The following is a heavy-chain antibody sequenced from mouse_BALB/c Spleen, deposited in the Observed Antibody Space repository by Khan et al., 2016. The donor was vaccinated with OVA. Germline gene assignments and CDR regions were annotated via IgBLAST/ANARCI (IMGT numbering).Heavy chain of an antibody. CDR1: GFTFSDYF. J-gene: IGHJ3*01. D-gene: IGHD1-1*02. Sequence: EVELVESGGGLVKPGGSLKLSCAASGFTFSDYFMYWVRQTPEKSLEWVATISAGGSSPYYPDSLQGRFAISLDNSTNNLDLQMSSLKSENTAIYYGARAGYGGFAYWGQGTLVTVSA. V-gene: IGHV5-4*02. CDR2: ISAGGSSP. CDR3: ARAGYGGFAY.